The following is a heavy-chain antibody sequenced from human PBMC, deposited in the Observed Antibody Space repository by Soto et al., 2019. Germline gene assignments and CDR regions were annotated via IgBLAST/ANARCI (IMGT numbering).Heavy chain of an antibody. Sequence: LPCSVSGGSLFGINWGSCVRQSPGKGLEWIGEIYHRGTTNYNPSLKSRVTMSLDKSTNQFSLKLASVTAADTAVYYCARDRGSLTYAYDSWRQGALVTVSS. CDR2: IYHRGTT. V-gene: IGHV4-4*02. J-gene: IGHJ1*01. CDR3: ARDRGSLTYAYDS. CDR1: GGSLFGINW. D-gene: IGHD3-16*01.